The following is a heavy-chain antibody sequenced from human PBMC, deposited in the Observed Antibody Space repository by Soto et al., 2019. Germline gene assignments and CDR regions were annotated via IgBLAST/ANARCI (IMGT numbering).Heavy chain of an antibody. CDR1: GGSISSYY. D-gene: IGHD3-10*01. CDR2: IYYSGST. Sequence: SETLSLTCTVSGGSISSYYWSWIRQPPGKGLEWIGYIYYSGSTNYNPSLKSRVTISVDTSKNQFSLKLSSVTAADTAVYYCARLIRGEQPPGRGRNYYYYYYMDVWGKGTTVTVSS. V-gene: IGHV4-59*08. CDR3: ARLIRGEQPPGRGRNYYYYYYMDV. J-gene: IGHJ6*03.